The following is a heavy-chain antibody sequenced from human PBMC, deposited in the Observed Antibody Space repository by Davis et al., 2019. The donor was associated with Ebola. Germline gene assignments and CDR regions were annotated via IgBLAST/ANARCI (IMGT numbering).Heavy chain of an antibody. D-gene: IGHD1-20*01. Sequence: SETLSLTCSVSDGSITSFLWTWIRQPPGKGLEWVGCMFYNGDTKYNPALESRVTISVDTSKNQFSLRLSSVTAADTAMYYCVKDDVTAGRFNYWGQGSLVTVSS. J-gene: IGHJ4*02. CDR1: DGSITSFL. CDR3: VKDDVTAGRFNY. V-gene: IGHV4-59*08. CDR2: MFYNGDT.